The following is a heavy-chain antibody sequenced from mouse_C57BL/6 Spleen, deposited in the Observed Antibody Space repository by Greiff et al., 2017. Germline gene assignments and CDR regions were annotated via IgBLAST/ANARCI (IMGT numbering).Heavy chain of an antibody. CDR3: ARPYYYGSSCRYFDV. Sequence: EVHLVESGGGLVKPGGSLKLSCAASGFTFSSYTMSWVRQTPEKRLEWVATISGGGGNTYYPDSVKGRFTISRDNAKNTLYLQMSSLRSEDTALYYGARPYYYGSSCRYFDVWGTGTTVTVSS. CDR1: GFTFSSYT. J-gene: IGHJ1*03. CDR2: ISGGGGNT. D-gene: IGHD1-1*01. V-gene: IGHV5-9*01.